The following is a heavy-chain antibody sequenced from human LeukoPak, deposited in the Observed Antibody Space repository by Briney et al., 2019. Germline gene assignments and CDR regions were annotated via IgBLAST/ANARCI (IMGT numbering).Heavy chain of an antibody. Sequence: LETLSLTCAVYGGSFSGYYWSWIRQPPGKGLEWIGEINHSGSTNYNPSLKSRVTISVDTSKNQFSLKLSSVTAADTAVYYCAKVVPAATNYYYYYGMDVWGKGITVTVSS. CDR2: INHSGST. J-gene: IGHJ6*04. D-gene: IGHD2-2*01. CDR3: AKVVPAATNYYYYYGMDV. CDR1: GGSFSGYY. V-gene: IGHV4-34*01.